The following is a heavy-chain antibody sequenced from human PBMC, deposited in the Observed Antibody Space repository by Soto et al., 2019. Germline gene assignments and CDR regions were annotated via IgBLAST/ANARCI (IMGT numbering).Heavy chain of an antibody. V-gene: IGHV3-15*01. CDR3: TTGSWHQH. CDR1: GFTFNIAY. Sequence: EVQLVESGGDLIKPGGSLTLSCAASGFTFNIAYMSWVRQSPGKGLDWVGRIKSQADGGTTDYAAPVKGRFTVSRDDSTNTLYLQMNSLRTEDSGVYYCTTGSWHQHWGQGTLVSVSS. D-gene: IGHD3-16*02. J-gene: IGHJ4*02. CDR2: IKSQADGGTT.